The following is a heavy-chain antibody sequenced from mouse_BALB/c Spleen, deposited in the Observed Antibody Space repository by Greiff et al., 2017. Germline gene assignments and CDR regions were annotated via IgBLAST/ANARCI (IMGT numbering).Heavy chain of an antibody. CDR1: GYTFTDHA. V-gene: IGHV1S53*02. D-gene: IGHD4-1*01. CDR2: ISPGNGDI. CDR3: KISLGRTVY. J-gene: IGHJ3*01. Sequence: QVQLQQSGAELVRPGTSVKVSCKASGYTFTDHAIHWVKQRPEQGLEWIGYISPGNGDIKNNEKFKGKATLTADKSSSTANVQLNSLTSEDSAVYFCKISLGRTVYWGQGTLVTVSA.